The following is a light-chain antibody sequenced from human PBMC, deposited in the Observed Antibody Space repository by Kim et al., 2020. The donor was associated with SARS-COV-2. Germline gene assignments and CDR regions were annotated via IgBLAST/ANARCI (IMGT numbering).Light chain of an antibody. V-gene: IGLV2-14*01. J-gene: IGLJ1*01. CDR1: SSDVGGYNY. CDR3: SSYTSSSTLPFV. CDR2: EVN. Sequence: QSALTQPASVSWSPGQSITISCTGTSSDVGGYNYVSWYQQSPGKAPKLMIYEVNDRPSGISNRFSGSKSGNTASLTISGLQAEDEADYYCSSYTSSSTLPFVFGTGAKVTVL.